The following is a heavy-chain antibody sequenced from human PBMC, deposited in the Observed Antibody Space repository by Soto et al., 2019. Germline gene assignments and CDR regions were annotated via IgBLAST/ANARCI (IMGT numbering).Heavy chain of an antibody. CDR3: AGVVGQWLSMYP. Sequence: GASVKVSCKASGYTFTSYGISXVRQAPGQGLEWMGWISGYNGNTNYAQKLQGRVTMTTDTSTSTAYMELRSLRSDDTAVYYCAGVVGQWLSMYPWGQGTLVTVSS. CDR1: GYTFTSYG. J-gene: IGHJ5*02. V-gene: IGHV1-18*01. D-gene: IGHD6-19*01. CDR2: ISGYNGNT.